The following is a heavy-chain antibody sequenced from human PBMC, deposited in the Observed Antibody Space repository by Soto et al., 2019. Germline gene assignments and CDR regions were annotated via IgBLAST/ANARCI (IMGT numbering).Heavy chain of an antibody. CDR2: INHSGST. CDR3: ARFPVRGVIITGPYYYYGMDV. V-gene: IGHV4-34*01. D-gene: IGHD3-10*01. Sequence: SETLSLTCAVYGGSFSGYYWSWIRQPPGKGLEWIGEINHSGSTNYNPSLKSRVTISVDTSKNQFSLKLSSVPAADTAVYYCARFPVRGVIITGPYYYYGMDVWGQGTTVTVSS. J-gene: IGHJ6*02. CDR1: GGSFSGYY.